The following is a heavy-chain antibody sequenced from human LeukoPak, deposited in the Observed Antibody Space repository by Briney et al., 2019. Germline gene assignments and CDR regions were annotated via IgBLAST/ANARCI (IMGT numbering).Heavy chain of an antibody. CDR1: GGSISSSSYY. CDR2: IYYSGST. D-gene: IGHD6-13*01. CDR3: ARLGIAAAGKGLDY. Sequence: PSETLSLTCTVSGGSISSSSYYWGWIRQPPGKGLEWIGSIYYSGSTYYNPSLKSRVTISVDTSKNQFSLKLSSVTAADTAVYYCARLGIAAAGKGLDYWGQGTLVTVSS. J-gene: IGHJ4*02. V-gene: IGHV4-39*01.